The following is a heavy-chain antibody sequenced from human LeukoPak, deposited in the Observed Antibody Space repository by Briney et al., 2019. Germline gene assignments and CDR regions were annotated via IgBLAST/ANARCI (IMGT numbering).Heavy chain of an antibody. D-gene: IGHD3-22*01. CDR2: ISSSDTYI. Sequence: GGSLRLSCAASGFTFNTYSMNWVRQAPGKGLEWVSSISSSDTYIHYADSVKGRFTISRDNAKNSLYLQMNRLRAEDTAVYYCAREYYYDSSGYYYGYFDYWGQGTLVTVSS. CDR3: AREYYYDSSGYYYGYFDY. CDR1: GFTFNTYS. J-gene: IGHJ4*02. V-gene: IGHV3-21*01.